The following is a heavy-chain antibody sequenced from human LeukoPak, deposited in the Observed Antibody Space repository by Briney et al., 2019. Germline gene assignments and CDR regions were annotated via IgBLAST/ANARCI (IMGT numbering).Heavy chain of an antibody. CDR3: ARGRGRYCSSTSCYRGASVDLDY. CDR2: INHSGST. V-gene: IGHV4-39*07. CDR1: GGSISSSSYY. J-gene: IGHJ4*02. Sequence: PSETLSLTCTVSGGSISSSSYYWGWIRQPPGKGLEWIGEINHSGSTNYNPSLKSRVTISVDTSKNQFSLKLSSVTAADTAVYYCARGRGRYCSSTSCYRGASVDLDYWGQGTLVTVSS. D-gene: IGHD2-2*01.